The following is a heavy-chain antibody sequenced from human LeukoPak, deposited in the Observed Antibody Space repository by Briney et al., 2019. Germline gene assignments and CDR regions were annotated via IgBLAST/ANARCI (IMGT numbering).Heavy chain of an antibody. Sequence: PGGSLRLSCAASGFTFSSYAMHWVRQAPGKGLEWVAVISYDGSNEYYADSVKGRFTISRDNSKNTLYLQMNSLIAEDTAMYYCARDRRGIAAAGEGDYWGQGTLVTVSS. J-gene: IGHJ4*02. CDR1: GFTFSSYA. D-gene: IGHD6-13*01. CDR3: ARDRRGIAAAGEGDY. V-gene: IGHV3-30-3*01. CDR2: ISYDGSNE.